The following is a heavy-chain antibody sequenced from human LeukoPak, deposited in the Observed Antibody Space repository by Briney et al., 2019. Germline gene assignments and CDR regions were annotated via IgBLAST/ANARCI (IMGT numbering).Heavy chain of an antibody. D-gene: IGHD5-18*01. J-gene: IGHJ4*02. CDR1: GYTFTSYG. CDR3: ARGAVGYSYGPKDY. CDR2: ISAYKGNT. Sequence: GASVKVSCKASGYTFTSYGISWVRQAPGQGLEWMGWISAYKGNTNYAQNLQDRFTMTTDTSTSTAYMELRSLRSDDTAVYYCARGAVGYSYGPKDYWGQGTLVTVSS. V-gene: IGHV1-18*01.